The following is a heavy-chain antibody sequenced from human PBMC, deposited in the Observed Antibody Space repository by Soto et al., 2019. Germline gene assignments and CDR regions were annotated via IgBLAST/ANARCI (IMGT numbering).Heavy chain of an antibody. CDR3: ARGPYYDLIWNYYYRDV. V-gene: IGHV4-59*08. D-gene: IGHD3-16*01. CDR2: MYYSGST. Sequence: QVQLQESGPGLVKPSETLSLSCSVSGGSISGHYWSWVRQTPGKGLEWIGYMYYSGSTNYNPSLKSRVTISVDTSKNHCSLRLTSVTAADTAVYYCARGPYYDLIWNYYYRDVWGKGTTVTVSS. J-gene: IGHJ6*03. CDR1: GGSISGHY.